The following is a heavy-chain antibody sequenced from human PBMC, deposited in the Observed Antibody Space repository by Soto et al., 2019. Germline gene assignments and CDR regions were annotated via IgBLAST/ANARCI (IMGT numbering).Heavy chain of an antibody. CDR3: ARHDYTNAWCDY. V-gene: IGHV4-39*01. Sequence: QLQLQESGPGLVKPSETLSLTCTVSGGSISSSSYYWGWIRQPPGKGLEWIGSIYYSGSTYYNPSLKSRVTISVDTSKNQFSLKLSSVTAADTAVYYCARHDYTNAWCDYWGQGTLVTVSS. J-gene: IGHJ4*02. D-gene: IGHD2-8*01. CDR2: IYYSGST. CDR1: GGSISSSSYY.